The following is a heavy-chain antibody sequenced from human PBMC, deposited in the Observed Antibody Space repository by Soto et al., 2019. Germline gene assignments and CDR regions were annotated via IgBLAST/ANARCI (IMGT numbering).Heavy chain of an antibody. V-gene: IGHV3-7*01. Sequence: GGSLRLSCAASGFTFSSYWMSWVRQAPGKGLEWVANIKQDGSEKYYVDSVKGRFTISGDNAKNSLYLQMNSLRAEDTAVYYCARAAQDIVVVVAATRWFDPWGQGTLVTVSS. J-gene: IGHJ5*02. CDR2: IKQDGSEK. CDR1: GFTFSSYW. CDR3: ARAAQDIVVVVAATRWFDP. D-gene: IGHD2-15*01.